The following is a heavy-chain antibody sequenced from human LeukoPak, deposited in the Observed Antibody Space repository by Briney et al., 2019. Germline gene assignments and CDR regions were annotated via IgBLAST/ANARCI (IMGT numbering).Heavy chain of an antibody. V-gene: IGHV3-21*01. J-gene: IGHJ6*03. Sequence: GRSLRLSCAASGFTFSRYAMHWVRQAPGKGLEWVSSISSSSSYIYYADSVKGRFTISRDKAKNSLYLQMNSLRAEDTGVYYCTRGQYCSGTNCYIPYHFYFYMDVWGKGTTVTVSS. CDR1: GFTFSRYA. CDR2: ISSSSSYI. D-gene: IGHD2-2*02. CDR3: TRGQYCSGTNCYIPYHFYFYMDV.